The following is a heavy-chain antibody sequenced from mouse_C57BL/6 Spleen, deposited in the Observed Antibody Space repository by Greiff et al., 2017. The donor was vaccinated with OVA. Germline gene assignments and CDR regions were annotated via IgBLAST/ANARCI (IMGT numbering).Heavy chain of an antibody. CDR2: FYPGSGSI. CDR3: ARHEDGGTSREAWFAY. V-gene: IGHV1-62-2*01. D-gene: IGHD4-1*01. Sequence: QVHVKQSGAELVKPGASVKLSCKASGFTFTEYTIHWVKQRSGQGLEWIGWFYPGSGSIKYNEKFKDKATLTADKSSSTVYMELSRLTSEDSAVYFCARHEDGGTSREAWFAYWGQGTLVTVSA. J-gene: IGHJ3*01. CDR1: GFTFTEYT.